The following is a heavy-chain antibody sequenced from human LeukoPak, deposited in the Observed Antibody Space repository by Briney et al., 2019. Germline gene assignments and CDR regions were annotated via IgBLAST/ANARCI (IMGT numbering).Heavy chain of an antibody. J-gene: IGHJ4*02. V-gene: IGHV4-59*08. CDR1: GGSISSYY. CDR3: ARHEGIVGATNFDY. Sequence: SETLSLTCTVSGGSISSYYWSWIRQPPGKGLEWSGYIYYSGSTNYNPSLKSRVTISVDTSKNQFSLKLSSVTAADTAVYYCARHEGIVGATNFDYWGQGTLVTVSS. CDR2: IYYSGST. D-gene: IGHD1-26*01.